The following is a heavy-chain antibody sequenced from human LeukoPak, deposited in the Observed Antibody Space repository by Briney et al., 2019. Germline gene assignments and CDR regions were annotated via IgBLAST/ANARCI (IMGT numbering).Heavy chain of an antibody. Sequence: PSGTLSLTCAVSGGSFSSSNWWSWVRQPPGKGLEWIGEIYHSGSTNYNPSLKNRVTISVDKSKNQFSLKLSSVTAADTAVYYCARAPIVVELNAFDIWGQGTMVTVSS. CDR1: GGSFSSSNW. CDR2: IYHSGST. J-gene: IGHJ3*02. D-gene: IGHD2-21*01. CDR3: ARAPIVVELNAFDI. V-gene: IGHV4-4*02.